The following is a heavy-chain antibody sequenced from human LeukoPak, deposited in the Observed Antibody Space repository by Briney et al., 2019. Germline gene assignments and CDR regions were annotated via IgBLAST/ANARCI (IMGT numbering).Heavy chain of an antibody. J-gene: IGHJ4*02. Sequence: SETLSLTCTVSGDSFSSHYWSWIRQPPGKGLKWIGYIHNSGSTNSNPSLKSRVTILADTSKNQFSLKLSSVTAADTAVYYCARARRGGYNYLAVNFDYWGQGTLVTVSS. D-gene: IGHD5-24*01. CDR2: IHNSGST. CDR3: ARARRGGYNYLAVNFDY. CDR1: GDSFSSHY. V-gene: IGHV4-59*11.